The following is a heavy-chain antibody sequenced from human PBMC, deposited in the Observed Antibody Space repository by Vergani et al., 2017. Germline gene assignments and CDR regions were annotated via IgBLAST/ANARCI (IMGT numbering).Heavy chain of an antibody. CDR1: GGSFSGYY. D-gene: IGHD1-7*01. J-gene: IGHJ4*02. CDR2: IYYSGRA. Sequence: QVQLQQWGAGLLKPSETLSLTCAVYGGSFSGYYWSWIRQHPGKGLEWIGYIYYSGRADYNPSLKSRVTISADTSKNQFSLKVTSVTAADTAVYFCARLKWTGTTTVVDYWGQGTLVTVSS. CDR3: ARLKWTGTTTVVDY. V-gene: IGHV4-34*01.